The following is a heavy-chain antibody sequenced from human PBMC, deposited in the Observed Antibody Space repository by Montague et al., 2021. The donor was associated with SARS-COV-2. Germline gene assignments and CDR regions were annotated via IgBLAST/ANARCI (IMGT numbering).Heavy chain of an antibody. J-gene: IGHJ4*02. Sequence: SLRLSCAASGFTFSSYGMHWVRQAPGKGLEWVAVIWYDGSNKYYADSVKGRFTISRDNSKNTLYLQTNSLRAEDTAVYYCARDAYGSGSYYFDYWAREPWSPSPQ. V-gene: IGHV3-33*01. CDR1: GFTFSSYG. CDR3: ARDAYGSGSYYFDY. CDR2: IWYDGSNK. D-gene: IGHD3-10*01.